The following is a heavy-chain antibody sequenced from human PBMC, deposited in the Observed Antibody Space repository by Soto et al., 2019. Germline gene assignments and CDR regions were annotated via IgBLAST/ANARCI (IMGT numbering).Heavy chain of an antibody. CDR2: INRSGST. Sequence: SETLSLTCAVYRGFFTYSDNYLTWIRQPPGKGLEWIGEINRSGSTNYSPSLRSRVTISVDTSKTQFSLQLTSVTAADTAVYYCARTTIAAAGYTYYYGMNLWVQGNTVT. J-gene: IGHJ6*02. CDR3: ARTTIAAAGYTYYYGMNL. V-gene: IGHV4-34*01. CDR1: RGFFTYSDNY. D-gene: IGHD6-13*01.